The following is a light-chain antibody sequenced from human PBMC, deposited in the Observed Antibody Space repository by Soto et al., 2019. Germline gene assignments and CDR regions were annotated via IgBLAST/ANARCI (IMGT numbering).Light chain of an antibody. CDR1: SSNIGSNT. Sequence: QSVLTQPPSASGTPGQRVTISCSGSSSNIGSNTVNWYQQLPGTAPKLLIYSYNQRPSGVPDRFSGSKSGTSASLAISGLQSEDEAEYYCAAWDDSLNDYVFGTGTQLTVL. CDR2: SYN. CDR3: AAWDDSLNDYV. J-gene: IGLJ1*01. V-gene: IGLV1-44*01.